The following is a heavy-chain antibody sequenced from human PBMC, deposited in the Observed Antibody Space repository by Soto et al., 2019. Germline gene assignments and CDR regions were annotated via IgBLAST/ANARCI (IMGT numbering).Heavy chain of an antibody. Sequence: PSETLSLTCTVSGGSISTYYWSWIRQPPGKGLEWIGYIYYDGSTSYNPSLRSRVTISVDTSKNQFSLIRSSVTSADTAVYYCARDQWGSGLYVWYDPWGQGTLVTVSS. CDR3: ARDQWGSGLYVWYDP. CDR1: GGSISTYY. D-gene: IGHD6-25*01. CDR2: IYYDGST. J-gene: IGHJ5*02. V-gene: IGHV4-59*01.